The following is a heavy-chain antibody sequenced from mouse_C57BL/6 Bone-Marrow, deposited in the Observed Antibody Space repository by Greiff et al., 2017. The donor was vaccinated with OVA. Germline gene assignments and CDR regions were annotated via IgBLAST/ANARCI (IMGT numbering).Heavy chain of an antibody. CDR1: GYTFTSYG. CDR2: IYLGNGYT. J-gene: IGHJ4*01. V-gene: IGHV1-58*01. Sequence: EVQLQQSGAELVRPGSSVKMSCKTSGYTFTSYGINWVKQRPGQGLEWIGYIYLGNGYTEYNEKFKGKATLTSDTSSSTAYMQLSSLTSEDSAIYFCARDWGYYYAMDYWGQGTSVTVSS. D-gene: IGHD4-1*01. CDR3: ARDWGYYYAMDY.